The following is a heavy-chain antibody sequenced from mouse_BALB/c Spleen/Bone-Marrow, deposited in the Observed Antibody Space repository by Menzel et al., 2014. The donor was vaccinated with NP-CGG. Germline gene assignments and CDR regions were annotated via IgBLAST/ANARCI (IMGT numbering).Heavy chain of an antibody. CDR2: IDPETGGT. J-gene: IGHJ3*01. CDR1: GYTFXDYE. Sequence: VQLQQSGAELVRPGASVTLSCKASGYTFXDYEMHWVKQTPVHGLEWIGAIDPETGGTAYNQKFKGKATLTADKSSSTAYMELRSLTSEDSAIYYCTRSETGPFTYWDQGTLVTVSA. D-gene: IGHD4-1*01. CDR3: TRSETGPFTY. V-gene: IGHV1-15*01.